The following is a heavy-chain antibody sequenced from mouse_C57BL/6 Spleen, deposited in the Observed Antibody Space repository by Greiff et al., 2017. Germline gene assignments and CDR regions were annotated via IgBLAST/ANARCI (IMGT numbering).Heavy chain of an antibody. V-gene: IGHV1-7*01. CDR1: GYTFTSYW. J-gene: IGHJ4*01. CDR2: INPSSGYT. Sequence: VQLKQSGAELAKPGASVKLSCKASGYTFTSYWMHWVKQRPGQGLEWIGYINPSSGYTKYNQKFKDKATLTADKSSSTAYMQLSSLTYEDSAVYYCARGPLYSNYAMDDWGQGTSVTVSS. CDR3: ARGPLYSNYAMDD. D-gene: IGHD2-5*01.